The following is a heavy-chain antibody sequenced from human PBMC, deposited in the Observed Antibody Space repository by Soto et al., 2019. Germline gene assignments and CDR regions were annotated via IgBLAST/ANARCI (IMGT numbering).Heavy chain of an antibody. V-gene: IGHV4-34*01. CDR1: GGSFSGYY. Sequence: SETLSLTCAVYGGSFSGYYWSWIRQPPGKGLEWIGEINHSGSTNYNPSLKSRVTISVDTSKNQFSLKLSSVTAADTAVYYCATTRYYYGSGRLYGGNSLRLPWGQGTLVTVS. J-gene: IGHJ5*02. CDR3: ATTRYYYGSGRLYGGNSLRLP. D-gene: IGHD3-10*01. CDR2: INHSGST.